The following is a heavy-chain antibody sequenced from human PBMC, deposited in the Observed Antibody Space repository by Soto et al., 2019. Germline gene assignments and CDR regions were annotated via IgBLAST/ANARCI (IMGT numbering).Heavy chain of an antibody. D-gene: IGHD2-15*01. Sequence: QVQLVESGGGVVQPGRSLRLSCTASGFTFSNYGMHWVRQAPGKGLEWVTLIWYDGSNKYYADSVKGRFTISRDNSKNTLYLQMNGLRVEDTAIYYCARDLCGGSCDPIPGGVDYWGQGALVTVSA. CDR2: IWYDGSNK. CDR1: GFTFSNYG. V-gene: IGHV3-33*01. CDR3: ARDLCGGSCDPIPGGVDY. J-gene: IGHJ4*02.